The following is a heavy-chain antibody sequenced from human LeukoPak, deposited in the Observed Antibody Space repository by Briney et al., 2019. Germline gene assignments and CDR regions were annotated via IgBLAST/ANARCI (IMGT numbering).Heavy chain of an antibody. D-gene: IGHD4-17*01. Sequence: GGSLRLSCAASGFTFRSFSMNWVRQAPGKGLEWISYITSSSSSTYYADSVKGRFTISRDNAKNSLYLQMNSLRADDTAVYYCARAIGSYGDSAYWSQGTLVTVSS. CDR1: GFTFRSFS. CDR3: ARAIGSYGDSAY. V-gene: IGHV3-48*04. CDR2: ITSSSSST. J-gene: IGHJ4*02.